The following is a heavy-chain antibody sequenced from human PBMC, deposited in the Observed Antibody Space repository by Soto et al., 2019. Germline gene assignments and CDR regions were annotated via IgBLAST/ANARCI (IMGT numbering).Heavy chain of an antibody. Sequence: QVQLVQSGAEVKKPGSSVKVSCKASGGTFSSYAISWVRQAPGQGLEWMGGIIPIFGTANYAQKFQGRVTITADEPTSTAYMELSSLSSGDTAVYYCARPTPQGGGGFDPWGQGTLVTVSS. CDR2: IIPIFGTA. J-gene: IGHJ5*02. CDR3: ARPTPQGGGGFDP. CDR1: GGTFSSYA. V-gene: IGHV1-69*01. D-gene: IGHD1-26*01.